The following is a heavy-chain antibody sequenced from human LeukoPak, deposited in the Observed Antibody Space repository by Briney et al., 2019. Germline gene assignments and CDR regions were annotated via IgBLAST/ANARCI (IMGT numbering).Heavy chain of an antibody. CDR1: GFTYDDYA. D-gene: IGHD3-22*01. Sequence: PGGSLRFSGAASGFTYDDYAMHWVRQAPGKGLEWVFLISWDGGSTYYADSVKGRFTISRDNSKNSLYLQMNSLRAEDTALYYCAKDNSGYYYGDFDYWGQGTLVTVSS. V-gene: IGHV3-43D*03. J-gene: IGHJ4*02. CDR2: ISWDGGST. CDR3: AKDNSGYYYGDFDY.